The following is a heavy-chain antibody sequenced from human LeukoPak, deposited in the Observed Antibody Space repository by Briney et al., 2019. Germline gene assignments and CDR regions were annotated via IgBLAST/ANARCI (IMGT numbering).Heavy chain of an antibody. D-gene: IGHD3-10*01. Sequence: PGGSLDLSCAAPAFSFSNYAMGCVRHAPGKALGWLSSISGSGGSTYYADSVKGRFTISRDNSKNTLYLQMNNLRAEDTAVYYCAKDGVFTNGGFDSWGQGTLVTVSS. J-gene: IGHJ4*02. CDR3: AKDGVFTNGGFDS. CDR2: ISGSGGST. CDR1: AFSFSNYA. V-gene: IGHV3-23*01.